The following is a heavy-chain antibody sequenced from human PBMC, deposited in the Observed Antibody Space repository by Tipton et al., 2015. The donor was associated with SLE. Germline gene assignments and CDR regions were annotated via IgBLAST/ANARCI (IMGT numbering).Heavy chain of an antibody. D-gene: IGHD6-19*01. CDR1: DGSISDYY. J-gene: IGHJ4*02. Sequence: TLSLTCTVSDGSISDYYWTWIRQPAGEGLEWIGRMYASGSTNYNPSLRSRAAMSVDASKSHFSLKLTSVTAADTAVYYCARDSQTVAGTFDSWGQGTLVIVS. V-gene: IGHV4-4*07. CDR3: ARDSQTVAGTFDS. CDR2: MYASGST.